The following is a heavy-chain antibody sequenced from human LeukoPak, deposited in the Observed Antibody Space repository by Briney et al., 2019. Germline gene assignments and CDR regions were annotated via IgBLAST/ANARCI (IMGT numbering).Heavy chain of an antibody. CDR2: IYYSGST. CDR1: GGSISSGGYY. V-gene: IGHV4-31*03. D-gene: IGHD5-12*01. J-gene: IGHJ4*02. Sequence: SQTLSITCTVSGGSISSGGYYWSWIRQHPGKGLEWIGYIYYSGSTYYNPSLKSRVSISVDTSKNQFSLKLSSVTAADTAVYYCARFAGYPFPDHFDYWGQGTLVTVSS. CDR3: ARFAGYPFPDHFDY.